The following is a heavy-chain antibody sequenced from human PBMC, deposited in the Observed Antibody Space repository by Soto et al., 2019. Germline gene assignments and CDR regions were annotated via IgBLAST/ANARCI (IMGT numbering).Heavy chain of an antibody. CDR3: ARAQAVAESYYFAY. D-gene: IGHD6-19*01. J-gene: IGHJ4*02. CDR2: IIPIFGAA. Sequence: VQLVQSGAEVKKPGSSVNVSCTASGGTFSSYAISWVRHAPGQRLEWMGGIIPIFGAANYAQKFQGRVTITSHESTSTTYMELGSPGSEDTAVYYCARAQAVAESYYFAYWGQGTLVVVSS. V-gene: IGHV1-69*01. CDR1: GGTFSSYA.